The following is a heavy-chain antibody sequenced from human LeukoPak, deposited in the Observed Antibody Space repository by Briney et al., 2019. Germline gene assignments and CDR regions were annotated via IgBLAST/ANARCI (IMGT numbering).Heavy chain of an antibody. CDR2: ISGSGVST. J-gene: IGHJ4*02. V-gene: IGHV3-23*01. D-gene: IGHD3-16*02. CDR3: AGDDYVWGSYRTFDY. Sequence: GGSLRLSCVVSGFTFSSYAMSWVRQAPGKGLEWVSIISGSGVSTYYADSVKGRFTISRDNAKNSLYLQMNSLRAEDTAVYYCAGDDYVWGSYRTFDYWGQGTLVTVSS. CDR1: GFTFSSYA.